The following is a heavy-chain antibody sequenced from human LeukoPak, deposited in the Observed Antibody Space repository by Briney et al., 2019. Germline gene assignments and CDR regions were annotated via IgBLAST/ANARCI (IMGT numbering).Heavy chain of an antibody. CDR2: INPSGGST. D-gene: IGHD2-15*01. CDR1: GYTFTIYY. CDR3: ARASCSGGSCYSSGWAFDY. V-gene: IGHV1-46*01. J-gene: IGHJ4*02. Sequence: ASVKVSCKASGYTFTIYYMHWVRPAPGQGLGWMGIINPSGGSTSYAQKFQGRVTMTRDTSTSTVYMELSSLRSEDTAVYYCARASCSGGSCYSSGWAFDYWGQGTLVTVSS.